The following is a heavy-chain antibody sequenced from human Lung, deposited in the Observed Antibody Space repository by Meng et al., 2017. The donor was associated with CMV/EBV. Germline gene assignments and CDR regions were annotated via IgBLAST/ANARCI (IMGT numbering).Heavy chain of an antibody. CDR3: ARDPPRGYSYGWDDY. J-gene: IGHJ4*02. CDR1: GGTFDRNA. CDR2: IIPISATP. D-gene: IGHD5-18*01. Sequence: SVXVSCKACGGTFDRNALSWVRQAPGQGLEWMGGIIPISATPNYAQKYRARVTITTDESSSTAYMELSSLRSEDTAVYYCARDPPRGYSYGWDDYWGQGTLVTVSS. V-gene: IGHV1-69*05.